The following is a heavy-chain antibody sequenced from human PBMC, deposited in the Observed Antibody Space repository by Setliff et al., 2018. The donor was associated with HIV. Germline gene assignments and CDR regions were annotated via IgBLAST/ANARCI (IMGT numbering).Heavy chain of an antibody. Sequence: PSETLSLTCAVYGGSFSGYYWSWIRQPPGKGLEWIGEINHSGSTNYNPSLKSRVTISVDTSKNQFSLKLSSVTAADTAVYYCARDQGNTIFGVVSRGWFDPWGQGTLVTVSS. J-gene: IGHJ5*02. CDR2: INHSGST. CDR1: GGSFSGYY. D-gene: IGHD3-3*01. V-gene: IGHV4-34*01. CDR3: ARDQGNTIFGVVSRGWFDP.